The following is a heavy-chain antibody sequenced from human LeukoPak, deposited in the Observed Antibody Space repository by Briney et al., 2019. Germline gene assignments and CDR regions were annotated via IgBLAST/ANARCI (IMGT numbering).Heavy chain of an antibody. CDR1: GYSTSSGYY. J-gene: IGHJ5*02. CDR2: IYHSGST. D-gene: IGHD3-9*01. V-gene: IGHV4-38-2*02. Sequence: SETLSLTRTVSGYSTSSGYYWGWIRQPPGKGLEWIGSIYHSGSTYYNPSLKSRVTISVDTSKNQFSLKLSSVTAADTAVYYCARALDYDILTGYYTGSGNWFDPWGQGTLVTVSS. CDR3: ARALDYDILTGYYTGSGNWFDP.